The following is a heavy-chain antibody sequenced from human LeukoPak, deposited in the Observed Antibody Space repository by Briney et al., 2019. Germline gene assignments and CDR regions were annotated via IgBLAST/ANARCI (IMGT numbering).Heavy chain of an antibody. J-gene: IGHJ6*03. CDR3: ARAPLTRYWYESSFDHDTFYYYMDV. D-gene: IGHD3-22*01. CDR2: ISSSSSYI. Sequence: GGSLRLSCAASGFTFSSYSMNWVRQAPGKGLEWVSSISSSSSYIYYADSMKGRFTISRDNAKNSLYLQMNSLRAEDTAFYYCARAPLTRYWYESSFDHDTFYYYMDVWGKGTTVIVSS. CDR1: GFTFSSYS. V-gene: IGHV3-21*04.